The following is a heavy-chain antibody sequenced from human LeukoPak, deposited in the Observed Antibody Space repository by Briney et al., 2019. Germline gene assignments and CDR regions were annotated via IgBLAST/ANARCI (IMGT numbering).Heavy chain of an antibody. J-gene: IGHJ4*02. CDR3: AKARGGGVTTNY. V-gene: IGHV3-11*01. Sequence: GGSLRLSCAVSGFTFSDFYMSWIRQAPGKGLEGVSYISSSGSTIYYADSVKGRFTISRDNAKNSLYLQMNSLRAEDTAGYYCAKARGGGVTTNYWGQGTLVTVSS. CDR2: ISSSGSTI. D-gene: IGHD4-17*01. CDR1: GFTFSDFY.